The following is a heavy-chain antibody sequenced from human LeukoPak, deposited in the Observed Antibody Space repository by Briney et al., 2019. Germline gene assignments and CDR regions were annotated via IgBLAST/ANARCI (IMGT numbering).Heavy chain of an antibody. CDR2: INWNGGST. V-gene: IGHV3-20*04. J-gene: IGHJ5*02. Sequence: GGSLRLSCAASGFTFDDYGMSWVRQAPGKGLEWVSGINWNGGSTGYADSVKGRFTISRDNAKNSLYLQMNSLRAEDTAVYYCARDPTIPPFGVALTQPNWFDPWGQGTLVTVSS. CDR3: ARDPTIPPFGVALTQPNWFDP. D-gene: IGHD3-3*01. CDR1: GFTFDDYG.